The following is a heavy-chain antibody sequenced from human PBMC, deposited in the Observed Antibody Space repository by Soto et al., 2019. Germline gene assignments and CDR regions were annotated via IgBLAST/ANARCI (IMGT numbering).Heavy chain of an antibody. CDR3: ARRPSSGSYLDY. CDR2: ISAYNGNT. V-gene: IGHV1-18*01. CDR1: GYTFTSYG. D-gene: IGHD1-26*01. J-gene: IGHJ4*02. Sequence: QVQLVQSGTEVKKPGASVKVSCKASGYTFTSYGISWVRQAPGQGLEWMGWISAYNGNTNHAQKLQGRVTMTTDTSTSTAYMALRSLGSDDTAVYYGARRPSSGSYLDYWGQGTLVTVSS.